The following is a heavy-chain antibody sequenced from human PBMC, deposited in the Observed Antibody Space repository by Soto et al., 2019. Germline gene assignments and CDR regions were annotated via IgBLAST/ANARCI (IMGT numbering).Heavy chain of an antibody. Sequence: QVQLVQSGAEVKKPGASVKVSCKAPRYIFTAYFMHLVRQAPGQGLEWKGWINPNNGATHYGLSFQGRVTMTMDTSISTAYMELSSLRSDDTAVYYCASHDPGARFDPWGQGTLVIVSS. V-gene: IGHV1-2*02. CDR1: RYIFTAYF. J-gene: IGHJ5*02. CDR3: ASHDPGARFDP. CDR2: INPNNGAT. D-gene: IGHD1-1*01.